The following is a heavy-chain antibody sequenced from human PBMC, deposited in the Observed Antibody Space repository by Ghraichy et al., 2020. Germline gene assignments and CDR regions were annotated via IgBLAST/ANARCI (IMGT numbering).Heavy chain of an antibody. Sequence: SETLSLTCAVSGGSISSSNWWSWVRQPPGKGLEWIGEIYHSGSTNYNPSLKSRVTISVDKSKNQFSLKLSSVTAADTAVYYCARDAVAYSSSAGSWFDPWGQGTLVTVSS. CDR2: IYHSGST. D-gene: IGHD6-6*01. V-gene: IGHV4-4*02. CDR3: ARDAVAYSSSAGSWFDP. CDR1: GGSISSSNW. J-gene: IGHJ5*02.